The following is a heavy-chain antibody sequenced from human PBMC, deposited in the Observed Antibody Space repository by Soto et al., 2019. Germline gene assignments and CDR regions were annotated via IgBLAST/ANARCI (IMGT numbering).Heavy chain of an antibody. Sequence: QVQLVESGGGVVQPGRSLRLSCAASGFTFSSYGMHWVRQAPGKGLERVAFIWHDGGNKFYAESVKGRFTISRDNSKNTLYLQMTSVSAEDTAMYYCARDGDVNTGFGKDYWGQGTLVTVSS. V-gene: IGHV3-33*01. D-gene: IGHD3-16*01. CDR1: GFTFSSYG. CDR2: IWHDGGNK. J-gene: IGHJ4*02. CDR3: ARDGDVNTGFGKDY.